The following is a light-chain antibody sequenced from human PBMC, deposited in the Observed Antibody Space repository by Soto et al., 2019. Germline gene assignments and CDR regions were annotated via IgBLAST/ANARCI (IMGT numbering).Light chain of an antibody. CDR3: QQRSDWSSIT. J-gene: IGKJ5*01. V-gene: IGKV3-11*01. Sequence: EIVMTQSPATLSLSPGERATLSCRASQSVSTYLAWYQQKPGQAPRLLIYDASNRATGIPARFSGSGSGTDFTLTISSLEPEDFAVYYCQQRSDWSSITFGQGTRLASK. CDR2: DAS. CDR1: QSVSTY.